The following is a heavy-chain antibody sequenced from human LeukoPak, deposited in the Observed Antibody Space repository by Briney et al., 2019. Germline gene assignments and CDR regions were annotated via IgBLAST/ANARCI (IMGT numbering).Heavy chain of an antibody. CDR2: ISGSGRST. V-gene: IGHV3-23*01. J-gene: IGHJ4*02. CDR1: GFSFTSYA. D-gene: IGHD5-18*01. CDR3: AKDPEGYSYGYWDY. Sequence: GGSLRLSCAASGFSFTSYAMNWVRQAPGKGLEWVSAISGSGRSTYSADSVRGRFTISRDNSKNTLYLQMNSLRAEDTAVYYCAKDPEGYSYGYWDYWGQGTLVTVSS.